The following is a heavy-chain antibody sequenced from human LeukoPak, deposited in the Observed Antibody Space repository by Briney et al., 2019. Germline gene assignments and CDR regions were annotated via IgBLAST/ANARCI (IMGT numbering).Heavy chain of an antibody. J-gene: IGHJ4*02. CDR1: GGSISSYY. CDR2: IYHSVST. Sequence: PSETLSLTCTVSGGSISSYYWSWIRQPPGKGLEGIGYIYHSVSTNYNPSLKSRVTTSVDTSNHQFSLKLSSVTAADTAVYYCAGRPYSWNYVDFWGQGTLVTVSS. CDR3: AGRPYSWNYVDF. V-gene: IGHV4-59*08. D-gene: IGHD1-20*01.